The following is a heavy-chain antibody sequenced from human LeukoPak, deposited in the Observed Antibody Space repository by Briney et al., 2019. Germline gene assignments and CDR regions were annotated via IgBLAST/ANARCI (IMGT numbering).Heavy chain of an antibody. Sequence: ASVKVSCKASGYTFTSYGISWVRQAPGQGLEWMGWINPNSGGTNYAQKFQGRVTMTRDTSISTAYMELSRLRSDDTAVYYCASPYSGSYYFGFDYWGQGTLVTVSS. CDR3: ASPYSGSYYFGFDY. D-gene: IGHD1-26*01. CDR2: INPNSGGT. V-gene: IGHV1-2*02. CDR1: GYTFTSYG. J-gene: IGHJ4*02.